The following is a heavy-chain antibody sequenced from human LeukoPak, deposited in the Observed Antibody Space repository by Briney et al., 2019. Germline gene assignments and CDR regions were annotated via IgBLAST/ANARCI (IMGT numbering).Heavy chain of an antibody. CDR3: ARGDQWLIHY. Sequence: PGGSLRLSCAASRFTFHGHAMHWVRQVPGKGLEWVSLISGDGGSTYYADSVKGRFTISRDNSKNSLHLQMTSLTTEDTALYYCARGDQWLIHYWGQGTLVTVSS. CDR1: RFTFHGHA. V-gene: IGHV3-43*02. D-gene: IGHD6-19*01. CDR2: ISGDGGST. J-gene: IGHJ4*02.